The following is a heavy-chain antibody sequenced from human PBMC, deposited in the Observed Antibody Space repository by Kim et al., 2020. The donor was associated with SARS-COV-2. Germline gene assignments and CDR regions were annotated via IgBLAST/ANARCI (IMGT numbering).Heavy chain of an antibody. CDR2: IYYSGST. Sequence: SETLSLTCTVSGGSISSSSYYWGWIRQPPGKGLEWIGSIYYSGSTYYNPSLKSRVTISVDTSKNQFSLKLSSVTTADTAVYYCARKAAAGTGDWFDPWGQGTLVTVSS. CDR1: GGSISSSSYY. D-gene: IGHD6-13*01. CDR3: ARKAAAGTGDWFDP. J-gene: IGHJ5*02. V-gene: IGHV4-39*07.